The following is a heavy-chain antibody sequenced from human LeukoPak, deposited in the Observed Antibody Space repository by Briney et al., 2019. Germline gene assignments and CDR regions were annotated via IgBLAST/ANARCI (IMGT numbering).Heavy chain of an antibody. D-gene: IGHD3-3*01. CDR2: ISGSGGST. CDR3: AKAREAWSGYSHFDY. Sequence: GRSLRLSCAASGFTFSSYAMSWVRQAPGRGLEWVSAISGSGGSTYYADSVKGRFTISRDNSKNTLYLQMNSLRAEDTAVYYCAKAREAWSGYSHFDYWGQGTLVTVSS. J-gene: IGHJ4*02. CDR1: GFTFSSYA. V-gene: IGHV3-23*01.